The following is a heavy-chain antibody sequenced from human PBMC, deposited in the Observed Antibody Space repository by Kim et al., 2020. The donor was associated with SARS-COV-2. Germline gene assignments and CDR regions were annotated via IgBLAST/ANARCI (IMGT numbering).Heavy chain of an antibody. CDR2: IYYSGST. CDR3: AANYYDSIWGAFDI. D-gene: IGHD3-22*01. CDR1: GGSISSYY. J-gene: IGHJ3*02. Sequence: SETLSLTCTVSGGSISSYYWSWIRQPPGKGLEWIGYIYYSGSTNYNPSLKSRVTISVDTSKNQFSLKLSSVTAADTAVDYCAANYYDSIWGAFDIWGQGT. V-gene: IGHV4-59*01.